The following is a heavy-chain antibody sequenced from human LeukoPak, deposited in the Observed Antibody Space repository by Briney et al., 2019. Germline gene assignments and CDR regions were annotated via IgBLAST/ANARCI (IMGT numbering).Heavy chain of an antibody. V-gene: IGHV4-34*01. CDR2: INHRGNT. J-gene: IGHJ4*02. D-gene: IGHD4-17*01. Sequence: SETLSLTCAVYGGSSSGYYWNWIRQPPGKGLEWIGEINHRGNTNYNPSLKSQVTMSVDTSKNQVSLELRSVTAADTAVYYCARGDATSVTRFRPRPYLDYWGQGTLVTVSS. CDR3: ARGDATSVTRFRPRPYLDY. CDR1: GGSSSGYY.